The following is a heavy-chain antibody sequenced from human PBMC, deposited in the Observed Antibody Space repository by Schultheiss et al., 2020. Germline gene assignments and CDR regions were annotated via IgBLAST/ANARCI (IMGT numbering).Heavy chain of an antibody. CDR3: AKDQNYDSSGYFDY. V-gene: IGHV3-9*01. Sequence: GGSLRLSCAASGFTFSSYGTHWVRQAPGKGLEWVSGISWNSGSIGYADSVKGRFTISRDNAKNSLYLQMNSLRAEDTALYYCAKDQNYDSSGYFDYWGQGTLVTVSS. CDR1: GFTFSSYG. CDR2: ISWNSGSI. J-gene: IGHJ4*02. D-gene: IGHD3-22*01.